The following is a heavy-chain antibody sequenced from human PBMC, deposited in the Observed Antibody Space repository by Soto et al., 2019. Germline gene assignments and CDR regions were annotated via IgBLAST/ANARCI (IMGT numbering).Heavy chain of an antibody. J-gene: IGHJ4*02. CDR2: ISSSSSTI. V-gene: IGHV3-48*02. CDR3: ARDLSYYYDSSGYPGHRFDY. Sequence: GGSLRLSCAASGFTFSSYSMNWVRQAPGKGLEWVSYISSSSSTIYYADSVKGRFTISRDNAKNSLYLQMNSLRDEDTAVYYCARDLSYYYDSSGYPGHRFDYWGQGTLVTVSS. D-gene: IGHD3-22*01. CDR1: GFTFSSYS.